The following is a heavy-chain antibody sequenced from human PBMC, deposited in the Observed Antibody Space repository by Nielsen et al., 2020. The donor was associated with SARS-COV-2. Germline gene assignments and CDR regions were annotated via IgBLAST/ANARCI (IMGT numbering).Heavy chain of an antibody. J-gene: IGHJ4*02. CDR3: ATSWYHYPTSGWTPYVVH. Sequence: ASVKVSCKASGYTFNKDFVHWVRQAPGQGLEWTGRINPSDGRTTSAEKFQGRVTMTRDTSSSTVYMELSSLRSDDTAVYYCATSWYHYPTSGWTPYVVHWGQGTLVTVSS. CDR2: INPSDGRT. V-gene: IGHV1-46*02. D-gene: IGHD3-10*01. CDR1: GYTFNKDF.